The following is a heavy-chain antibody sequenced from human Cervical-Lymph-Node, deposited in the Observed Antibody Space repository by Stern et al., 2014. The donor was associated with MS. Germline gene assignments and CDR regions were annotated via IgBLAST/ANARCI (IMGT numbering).Heavy chain of an antibody. CDR1: GYTFTDYY. CDR3: ARDRDWGTYYFDY. J-gene: IGHJ4*02. CDR2: INPNSGGT. D-gene: IGHD7-27*01. V-gene: IGHV1-2*06. Sequence: VQLEESGAEVKKPGASVKVSCKASGYTFTDYYMNWVRQAPGQGLEWMRRINPNSGGTNYAQKFQGRVTMTRDTSISTAYMELSRLRSDDTAVYYCARDRDWGTYYFDYWGQGTLVTVSS.